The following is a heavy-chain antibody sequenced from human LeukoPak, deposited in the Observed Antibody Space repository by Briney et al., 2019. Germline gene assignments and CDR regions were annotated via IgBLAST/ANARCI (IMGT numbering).Heavy chain of an antibody. J-gene: IGHJ4*02. Sequence: GGSLRLSCAASGFSFSSYNMNWVRQTPGKGLEWVSAISGSGGSTYYADSVKGRFTISRDNSKNTLYLQMNSLRAEDTAVYYCAKWSGIQLWSLYYFDYWGQGTLVTVSS. V-gene: IGHV3-23*01. CDR3: AKWSGIQLWSLYYFDY. D-gene: IGHD5-18*01. CDR1: GFSFSSYN. CDR2: ISGSGGST.